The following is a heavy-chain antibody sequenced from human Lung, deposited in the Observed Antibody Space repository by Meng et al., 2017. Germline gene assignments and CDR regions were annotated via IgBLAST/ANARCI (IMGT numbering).Heavy chain of an antibody. CDR1: GGSFSDYY. J-gene: IGHJ4*02. Sequence: QVQLQQWGAGLLKPSATLSLICVVCGGSFSDYYWSWIRQPPGKGLEWIGEINHSGSTNYNPSLESRATISVDTSQNNLSLKLSSVTAADSAVYYCARGPTTMAHDFDYWGQGTLVTVSS. CDR3: ARGPTTMAHDFDY. CDR2: INHSGST. V-gene: IGHV4-34*01. D-gene: IGHD4-11*01.